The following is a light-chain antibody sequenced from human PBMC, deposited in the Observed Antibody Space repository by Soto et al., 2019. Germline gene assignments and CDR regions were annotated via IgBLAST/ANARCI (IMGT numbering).Light chain of an antibody. CDR1: QSVSGR. V-gene: IGKV3-15*01. Sequence: EFVLTQSPGTLSLSPGERATLSCRASQSVSGRLAWYQQKRGQAPRLLIYSASTRATGIPARFSGSGSGTEFTLTISSLQSEDFAVYYCQQYDNWPLTVGGGTKVDSK. J-gene: IGKJ4*01. CDR2: SAS. CDR3: QQYDNWPLT.